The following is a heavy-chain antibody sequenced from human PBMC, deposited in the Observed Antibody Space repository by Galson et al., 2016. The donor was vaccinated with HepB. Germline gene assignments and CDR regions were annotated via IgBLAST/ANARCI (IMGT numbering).Heavy chain of an antibody. V-gene: IGHV3-33*01. CDR2: IWYDGSKK. CDR3: ARGTETSWYGQFDY. Sequence: SLRLSCAMSGLTFSQYAMQWVRQAPGKGLEWVAFIWYDGSKKYYGTSVEGRFTISRDNSKNTLYLQMNSLRVEDTAVYYCARGTETSWYGQFDYWGQGTLVTVSS. D-gene: IGHD2-2*01. CDR1: GLTFSQYA. J-gene: IGHJ4*02.